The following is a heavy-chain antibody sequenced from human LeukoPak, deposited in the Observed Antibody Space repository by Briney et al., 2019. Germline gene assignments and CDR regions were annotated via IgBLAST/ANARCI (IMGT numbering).Heavy chain of an antibody. D-gene: IGHD3-10*01. V-gene: IGHV3-30*18. CDR3: AKGGVIANV. CDR1: GFTFSSYG. Sequence: PGRSLRLSCAASGFTFSSYGMHWVRQAPGKGLEWVAVISYDGSNKYYADSVKGRFTISRDNSENTLYLQMNSLRAEDTAVYYCAKGGVIANVWGQGTTVTVSS. J-gene: IGHJ6*02. CDR2: ISYDGSNK.